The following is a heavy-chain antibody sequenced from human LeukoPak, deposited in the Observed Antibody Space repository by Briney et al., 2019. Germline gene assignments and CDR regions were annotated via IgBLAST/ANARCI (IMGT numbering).Heavy chain of an antibody. J-gene: IGHJ6*02. D-gene: IGHD6-19*01. CDR3: ARGNRDTSGFYFYYGMDV. CDR2: ISWDSRNI. CDR1: GFTFDDYA. V-gene: IGHV3-9*01. Sequence: PGRSLRLSCAASGFTFDDYAMFWVRQAPGKGLEWVSGISWDSRNIGYAASVKGRFTTSRDNGKNSLYLQMNSPRPDDTALYYCARGNRDTSGFYFYYGMDVWGPGSTVTVSS.